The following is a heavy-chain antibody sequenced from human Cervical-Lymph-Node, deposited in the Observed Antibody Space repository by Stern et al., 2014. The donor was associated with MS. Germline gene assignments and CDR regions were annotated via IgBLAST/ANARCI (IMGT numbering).Heavy chain of an antibody. D-gene: IGHD6-13*01. V-gene: IGHV3-9*01. CDR1: GFAFDDHA. CDR3: AKGLPAASSWYVYYGLDV. Sequence: EVQLVESGGGVVRPGRSLRLTCVASGFAFDDHAMPWVRHAPGKGLEWVSGISRNSGGTFGYAEVVKGRFTISRYAAKNSLYLQMNSLRPGDTALYYCAKGLPAASSWYVYYGLDVWGQGTTVTVSS. CDR2: ISRNSGGTF. J-gene: IGHJ6*02.